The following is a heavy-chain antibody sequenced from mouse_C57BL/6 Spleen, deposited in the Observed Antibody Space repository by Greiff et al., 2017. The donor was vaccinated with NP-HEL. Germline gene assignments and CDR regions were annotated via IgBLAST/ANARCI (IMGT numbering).Heavy chain of an antibody. J-gene: IGHJ3*01. CDR1: GYTFTSYW. D-gene: IGHD2-2*01. CDR2: IHPNSGST. V-gene: IGHV1-64*01. Sequence: QVQLQQSGAELVKPGASVKLSCKASGYTFTSYWMHWVKQRPGQGLEWIGMIHPNSGSTNYNEKFKSKATLTVDKSSSTAYMQLSSLTSEDSAVYYCARRGYDVAWFAYWGQGTLVTVSA. CDR3: ARRGYDVAWFAY.